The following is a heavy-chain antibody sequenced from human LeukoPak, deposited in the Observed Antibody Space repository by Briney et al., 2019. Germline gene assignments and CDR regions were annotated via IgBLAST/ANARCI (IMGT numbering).Heavy chain of an antibody. CDR2: IYYSGST. CDR3: ARSVGATTPFDY. CDR1: GGSISSYY. V-gene: IGHV4-59*01. Sequence: SETLSLTCTVPGGSISSYYWSWIRQPPGKGLDWIGYIYYSGSTNYNPSLKSRVTISVDTSKNQFSLKLSSVTAADTAVYYCARSVGATTPFDYWGQGTLVTVSS. D-gene: IGHD1-26*01. J-gene: IGHJ4*02.